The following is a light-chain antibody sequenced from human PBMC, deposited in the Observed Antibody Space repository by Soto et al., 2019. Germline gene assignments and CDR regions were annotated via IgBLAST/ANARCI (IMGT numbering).Light chain of an antibody. J-gene: IGKJ5*01. CDR1: QSVGTN. V-gene: IGKV3-15*01. Sequence: EMVMTQAQLSLSMSLGERASLSCRASQSVGTNLAWYQQKPGQAPRLLIYGASTRATGIPARFSGSGSGTEFTLTISSLQSEDFAVYYCQQYNNWSFGQGTRLEIK. CDR3: QQYNNWS. CDR2: GAS.